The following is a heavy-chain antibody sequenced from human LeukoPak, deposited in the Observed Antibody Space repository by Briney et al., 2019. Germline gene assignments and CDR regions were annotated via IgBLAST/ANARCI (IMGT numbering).Heavy chain of an antibody. J-gene: IGHJ3*02. CDR1: GFSLTTSGVG. D-gene: IGHD4-11*01. CDR3: AHNIKTDDYSSYTPNDVFDI. CDR2: VYWNDDK. Sequence: ESGPTLVKPTQTLTLTCTLSGFSLTTSGVGVGWIRQPPGKALEWLALVYWNDDKRYSPSLETRLTITKENSRNQVVLTMTSMDPVDTATYYCAHNIKTDDYSSYTPNDVFDIWGQGTMVTVSS. V-gene: IGHV2-5*01.